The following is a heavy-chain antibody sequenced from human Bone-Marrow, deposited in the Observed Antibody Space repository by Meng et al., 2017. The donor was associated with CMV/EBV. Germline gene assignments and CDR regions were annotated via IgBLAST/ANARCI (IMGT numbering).Heavy chain of an antibody. V-gene: IGHV1-18*01. Sequence: ASVKVSCKTSGYTFTSYGISWVRQAPGQGLEWMGWISTYNGNTNYAQKLQGRVTMTTDTFTNTAYMELRSLRSDDTALYYCARQNRVVTPFDYWGQGTLVTSPQ. CDR1: GYTFTSYG. J-gene: IGHJ4*02. CDR3: ARQNRVVTPFDY. D-gene: IGHD4-23*01. CDR2: ISTYNGNT.